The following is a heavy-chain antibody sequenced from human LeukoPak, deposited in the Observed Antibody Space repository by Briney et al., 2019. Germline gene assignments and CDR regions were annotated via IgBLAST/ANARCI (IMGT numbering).Heavy chain of an antibody. Sequence: GGSLRLSCAASGFTFSNYYMSWIRQAPGKGLEWVSYISGSSGSTNYADSVMGRFTISRDNGKNSLYLQMNSLRAEDTAVYYCARDQGENYDSSGYYPYWGQGTLVAVSS. CDR1: GFTFSNYY. CDR3: ARDQGENYDSSGYYPY. CDR2: ISGSSGST. V-gene: IGHV3-11*06. D-gene: IGHD3-22*01. J-gene: IGHJ4*02.